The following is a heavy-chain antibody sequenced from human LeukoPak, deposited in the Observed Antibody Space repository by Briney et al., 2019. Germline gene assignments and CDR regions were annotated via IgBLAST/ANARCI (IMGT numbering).Heavy chain of an antibody. J-gene: IGHJ6*03. Sequence: ASVKVSCKASGYTFTNYAMNWVRQAPGQGLEWMGWINTNTGNPTYAQGFTGRFVFSLDTSVSTAYLQISSLKAEDTAVYYCARGRGSSARLGYSYFYIDVWGKGTTVTVSS. CDR1: GYTFTNYA. V-gene: IGHV7-4-1*02. D-gene: IGHD1-26*01. CDR2: INTNTGNP. CDR3: ARGRGSSARLGYSYFYIDV.